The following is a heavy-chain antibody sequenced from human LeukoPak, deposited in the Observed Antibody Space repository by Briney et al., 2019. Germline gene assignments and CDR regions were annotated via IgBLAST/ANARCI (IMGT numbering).Heavy chain of an antibody. CDR3: AKYSSTYYSLSWYFDL. CDR1: GFTFSSYG. D-gene: IGHD3-22*01. CDR2: ISGSGGST. J-gene: IGHJ2*01. Sequence: GGTLRLSCAASGFTFSSYGMSWVRQAPGKGLEWVSAISGSGGSTYYADSVKGRFTISRDNAKNSLYLQMNSLRAEDTALYYCAKYSSTYYSLSWYFDLWGRGTLVTVSS. V-gene: IGHV3-23*01.